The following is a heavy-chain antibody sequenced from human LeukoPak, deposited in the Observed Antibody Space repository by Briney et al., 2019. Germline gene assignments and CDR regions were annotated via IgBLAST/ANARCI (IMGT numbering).Heavy chain of an antibody. J-gene: IGHJ4*02. D-gene: IGHD3-10*01. CDR2: ISYDGSNK. CDR3: ARLRGNTMVEY. V-gene: IGHV3-30*03. CDR1: GFTFSSYG. Sequence: GGSLRLSCAASGFTFSSYGMHWVRQAPGKGLEWVAVISYDGSNKYYADSVKGRFTISRDDSKNTLNLQMNSLRADDTAAYHCARLRGNTMVEYWGQGTLVTVSS.